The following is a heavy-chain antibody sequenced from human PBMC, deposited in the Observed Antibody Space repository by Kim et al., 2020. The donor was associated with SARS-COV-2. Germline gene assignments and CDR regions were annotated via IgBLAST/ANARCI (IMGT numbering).Heavy chain of an antibody. CDR2: IYYSGST. V-gene: IGHV4-59*13. Sequence: SETLSLTCTVSGGSISSYYWSWIRQPPGKGLEWIGYIYYSGSTNYNPSLKSRVTISVDTSKNQFSLKLSSVTAADTAVYYCARDTRSGGSPAWFDPWGQGTLVTVSS. J-gene: IGHJ5*02. CDR3: ARDTRSGGSPAWFDP. D-gene: IGHD2-15*01. CDR1: GGSISSYY.